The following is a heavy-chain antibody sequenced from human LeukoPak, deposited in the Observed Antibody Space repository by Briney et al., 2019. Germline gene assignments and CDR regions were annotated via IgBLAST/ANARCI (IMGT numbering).Heavy chain of an antibody. CDR2: IYHSGST. D-gene: IGHD3-3*02. J-gene: IGHJ4*02. CDR1: GGSISSASYY. V-gene: IGHV4-39*07. CDR3: ARDLSRVDY. Sequence: SETLSLTCTVSGGSISSASYYWSWIRQPPGKGLEWIGSIYHSGSTYYNPSLKSRVTISVDTSKNQFSLKLSSVTAADTAVYYCARDLSRVDYWGQGTLVTVSS.